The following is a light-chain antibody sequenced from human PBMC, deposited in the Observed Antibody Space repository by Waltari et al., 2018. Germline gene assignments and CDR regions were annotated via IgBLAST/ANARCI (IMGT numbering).Light chain of an antibody. J-gene: IGKJ4*01. CDR1: QSITTYS. CDR2: GTS. Sequence: EVVLTQSPGTLSLSPGERATLSCRASQSITTYSLAWYQQKPGQAPRFLIYGTSSRATGIPDRFTGSGSGTDFTLTISRLEPGDFAVYYCLQYHISPLTFGGGTKVEIK. V-gene: IGKV3-20*01. CDR3: LQYHISPLT.